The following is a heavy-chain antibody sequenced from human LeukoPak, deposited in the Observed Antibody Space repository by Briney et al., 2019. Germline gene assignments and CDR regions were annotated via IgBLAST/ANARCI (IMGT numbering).Heavy chain of an antibody. D-gene: IGHD2-8*01. CDR2: ISSNSKYT. J-gene: IGHJ4*02. CDR3: ARDNGNKYYFDY. CDR1: GCMFSDYF. V-gene: IGHV3-11*05. Sequence: GGSLRLSCAASGCMFSDYFMSWIRQAPGKELEWISYISSNSKYTKYADSVKGRFTISGDNAKKSLYLQMNSLRAEDTAVYYCARDNGNKYYFDYWGQGTLVTVSS.